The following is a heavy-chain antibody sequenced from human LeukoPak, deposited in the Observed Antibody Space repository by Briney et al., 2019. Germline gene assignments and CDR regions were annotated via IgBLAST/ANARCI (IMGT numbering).Heavy chain of an antibody. Sequence: GASLQICCEGAGSLFSNYWIGGGRRLPGKGLEWMGIIWPGDSDTRYSPSFQGQVTISADKSISTSYLQWSSLKASDTAMYYCASLYSNYGFGSGYFDLWGRGTLVTVSS. CDR2: IWPGDSDT. CDR3: ASLYSNYGFGSGYFDL. V-gene: IGHV5-51*01. CDR1: GSLFSNYW. D-gene: IGHD4-11*01. J-gene: IGHJ2*01.